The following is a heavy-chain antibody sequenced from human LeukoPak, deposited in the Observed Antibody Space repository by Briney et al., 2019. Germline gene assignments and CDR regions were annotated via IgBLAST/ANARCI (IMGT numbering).Heavy chain of an antibody. CDR2: IYYSGST. J-gene: IGHJ4*02. D-gene: IGHD2-8*01. CDR3: ARSYCTNGVCSLGDFDY. V-gene: IGHV4-31*03. Sequence: SETLSLTCTVSGGSISSGDYYWSWIRQHPGKGLEWIGYIYYSGSTYYNPSLKSRVTISADTSKNHFSLKLGSVTAADTAVYYCARSYCTNGVCSLGDFDYWGQGTLVTVSS. CDR1: GGSISSGDYY.